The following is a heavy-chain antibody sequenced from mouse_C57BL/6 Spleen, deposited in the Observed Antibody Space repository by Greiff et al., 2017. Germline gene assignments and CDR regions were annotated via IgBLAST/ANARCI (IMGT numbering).Heavy chain of an antibody. Sequence: QVHVKQPGAELVMPGASVKLSCKASGYTFTSSWMHWVKQRPGQGLEWIGEIDPSDSYTNYNQKFKGKSTLTVDKSSSTAYMQLSSLTSEDSAVYYCARGTFFAYWGQGTLVTVSA. D-gene: IGHD3-3*01. CDR1: GYTFTSSW. CDR2: IDPSDSYT. CDR3: ARGTFFAY. J-gene: IGHJ3*01. V-gene: IGHV1-69*01.